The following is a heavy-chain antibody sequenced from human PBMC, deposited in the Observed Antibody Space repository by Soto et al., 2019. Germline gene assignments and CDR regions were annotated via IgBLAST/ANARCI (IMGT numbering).Heavy chain of an antibody. Sequence: QVQLVQSGAEVKKPGASVKVSCKASGYTFISYAMHWVRQAPGQRLEWMGWINAGNGNTKYSQKFQGRVTITRDTSASTAYMELSSLRSADTAVYYCARDRSLLWFGEAIGGDFDYWGQGTLVTVSS. CDR1: GYTFISYA. V-gene: IGHV1-3*01. J-gene: IGHJ4*02. D-gene: IGHD3-10*01. CDR2: INAGNGNT. CDR3: ARDRSLLWFGEAIGGDFDY.